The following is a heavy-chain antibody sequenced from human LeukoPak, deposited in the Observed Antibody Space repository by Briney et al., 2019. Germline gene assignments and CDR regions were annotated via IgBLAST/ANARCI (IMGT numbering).Heavy chain of an antibody. D-gene: IGHD4-17*01. Sequence: SETLSLTCAVYGGSFSGYYWSWIRQPPGKGLEWIGEINHSGSTNYNPSLKSRVTISVDTSKNQFSLKLSSVTAADTAMYYCARHQDGGDYERAFDIWGQGTMVTVSS. CDR1: GGSFSGYY. J-gene: IGHJ3*02. CDR2: INHSGST. CDR3: ARHQDGGDYERAFDI. V-gene: IGHV4-34*01.